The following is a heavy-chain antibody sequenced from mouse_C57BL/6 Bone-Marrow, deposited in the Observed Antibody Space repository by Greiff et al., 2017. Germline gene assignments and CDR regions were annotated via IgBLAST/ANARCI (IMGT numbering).Heavy chain of an antibody. CDR1: GFSLTSHG. CDR2: IWGDGST. CDR3: AKEGDQAWFAY. V-gene: IGHV2-3*01. J-gene: IGHJ3*01. D-gene: IGHD3-3*01. Sequence: VKLMESGPGLVAPSPSLSISCTVSGFSLTSHGVSWVRQPPGKGLEWLGVIWGDGSTNYQSAPITRLTISKDNSKSQVFLKLNSLQTDDTATYYCAKEGDQAWFAYWGQGTLVTVSA.